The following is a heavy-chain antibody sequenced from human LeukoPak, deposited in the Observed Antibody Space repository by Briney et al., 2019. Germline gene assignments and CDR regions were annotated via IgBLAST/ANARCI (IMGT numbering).Heavy chain of an antibody. J-gene: IGHJ5*02. CDR2: ISYDGSHK. D-gene: IGHD3-16*01. CDR3: AKDGGSRVIWFDP. Sequence: GGSLRLSCTASGFTLSSHAMHWVRQAPGKGLEWVAVISYDGSHKYYADSVKGRFTISRDNPKNTLYLQMNSLRAEDTAVYYCAKDGGSRVIWFDPWGQGTLVTVSS. V-gene: IGHV3-30-3*01. CDR1: GFTLSSHA.